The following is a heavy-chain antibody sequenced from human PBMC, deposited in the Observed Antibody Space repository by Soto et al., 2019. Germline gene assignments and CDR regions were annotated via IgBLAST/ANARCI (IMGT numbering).Heavy chain of an antibody. J-gene: IGHJ4*02. V-gene: IGHV4-59*08. CDR1: GGSISSYY. D-gene: IGHD5-18*01. Sequence: QVQLQESGPGLVKPSETLSLTCTVSGGSISSYYWSWIRQPPGKGLEWIGYIYYSGSTNYNPSLKSRVTISVPTSKNQFPLKLSSVTAAAPAVYYCASRYGSCFHYWGQGTLVTVSS. CDR2: IYYSGST. CDR3: ASRYGSCFHY.